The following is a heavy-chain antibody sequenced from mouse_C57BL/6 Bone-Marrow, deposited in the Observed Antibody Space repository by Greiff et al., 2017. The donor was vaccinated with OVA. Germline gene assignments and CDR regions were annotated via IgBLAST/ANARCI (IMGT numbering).Heavy chain of an antibody. CDR3: ARPQTAQASWFAY. J-gene: IGHJ3*01. CDR1: GFTFSDYG. CDR2: ISSGSSTI. Sequence: EVKLMESGGGLVKPGGSLKLSCAASGFTFSDYGMHWVRQAPAKGLEWVSYISSGSSTIYYADTVKGRFTISRDNAKNTLFLQMTSLRAEDTAMDYCARPQTAQASWFAYWGQGTLVTVSA. V-gene: IGHV5-17*01. D-gene: IGHD3-2*02.